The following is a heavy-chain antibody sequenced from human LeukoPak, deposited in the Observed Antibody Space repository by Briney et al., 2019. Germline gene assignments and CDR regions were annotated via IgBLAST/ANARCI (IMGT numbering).Heavy chain of an antibody. CDR3: ARLPAAFYYYYGMDV. CDR1: GGSISSSSYY. V-gene: IGHV4-39*01. CDR2: IYYSGST. J-gene: IGHJ6*02. Sequence: SETLSLTCTASGGSISSSSYYWGWIRQPPGKGLEWIGSIYYSGSTYYNPSLKSRVTISVDTSKNQFSLKLSSVTAADTAVYYCARLPAAFYYYYGMDVWGQGTTVTVSS. D-gene: IGHD2-15*01.